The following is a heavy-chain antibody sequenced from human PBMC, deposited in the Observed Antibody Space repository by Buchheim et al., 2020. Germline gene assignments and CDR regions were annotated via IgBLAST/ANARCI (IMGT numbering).Heavy chain of an antibody. Sequence: QLQLQESGPGLVKPSETLSLTCTVSGGSISSSSYYWGWIRQPPGKGLEWIGSIYYSGSTYYNPSLKSRVTLSVDTSTNQFSLKLSSVTAADTAVYYCARVRYSYGYIFDYWGQGTL. CDR2: IYYSGST. D-gene: IGHD5-18*01. CDR3: ARVRYSYGYIFDY. V-gene: IGHV4-39*07. J-gene: IGHJ4*02. CDR1: GGSISSSSYY.